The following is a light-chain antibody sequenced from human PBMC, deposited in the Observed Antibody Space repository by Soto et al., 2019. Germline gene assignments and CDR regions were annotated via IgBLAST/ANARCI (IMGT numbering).Light chain of an antibody. V-gene: IGLV2-23*02. J-gene: IGLJ2*01. CDR1: RSNVESYNF. Sequence: QSALTQPASVSGSPGQSVTISCTGTRSNVESYNFVSWYQQYPGKAPKYLIYEVNQRPSWISDRFSGSKSGKTASLTISGLQADDEAYYYCCSYEGNQTVVFGGGTKLTVL. CDR2: EVN. CDR3: CSYEGNQTVV.